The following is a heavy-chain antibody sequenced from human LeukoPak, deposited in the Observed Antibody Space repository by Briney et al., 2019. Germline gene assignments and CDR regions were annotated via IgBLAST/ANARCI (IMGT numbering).Heavy chain of an antibody. J-gene: IGHJ4*02. Sequence: ASVKVSCKASGYSFTSYGISWVRQAPGQGLEWMGWISAYNGNTNYAQKLQGRVTMTTDTSTSTAYMELRSLRSDDTAVYYCARDKRTGPYSSSWYYFDYWGQGTLVTVSS. CDR3: ARDKRTGPYSSSWYYFDY. CDR1: GYSFTSYG. V-gene: IGHV1-18*01. D-gene: IGHD6-13*01. CDR2: ISAYNGNT.